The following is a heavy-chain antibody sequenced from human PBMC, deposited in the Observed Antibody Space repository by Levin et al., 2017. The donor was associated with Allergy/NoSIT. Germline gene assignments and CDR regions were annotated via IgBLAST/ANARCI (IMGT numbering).Heavy chain of an antibody. CDR2: IYYTGST. J-gene: IGHJ4*02. Sequence: SQTLSLTCTVSGGSVSSYYWSWIRQPPGKGLEWIGYIYYTGSTNYNPSLKSRVTISVDTSKNQFSLKLRSVTAADTAVYYCVRVPGPYYFDYWGQGSLVTVSS. CDR1: GGSVSSYY. CDR3: VRVPGPYYFDY. V-gene: IGHV4-59*02.